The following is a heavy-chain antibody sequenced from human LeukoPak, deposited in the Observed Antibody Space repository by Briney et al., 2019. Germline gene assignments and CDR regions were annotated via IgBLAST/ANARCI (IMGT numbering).Heavy chain of an antibody. CDR2: ISYDGSNK. J-gene: IGHJ4*02. CDR1: GFTFSSYG. Sequence: GGSLRLSCAASGFTFSSYGMHWVRQAPGEGLEWVAVISYDGSNKYYADSVKGRFTISRDNSKNTLYLQMNSLRAEDTAVYYCAKDLDYYDSSGRVTPVLDYWGQGTLVTVSS. V-gene: IGHV3-30*18. D-gene: IGHD3-22*01. CDR3: AKDLDYYDSSGRVTPVLDY.